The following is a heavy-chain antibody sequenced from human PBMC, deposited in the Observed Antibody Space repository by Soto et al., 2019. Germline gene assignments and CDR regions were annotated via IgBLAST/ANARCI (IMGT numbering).Heavy chain of an antibody. J-gene: IGHJ6*02. CDR2: IIPIFGTA. Sequence: EASVKVSCKASGGTFSSYAISWVRQAPGQGLEWMGGIIPIFGTANYAQKFQGRVTITADKSTSTAYMELSSLRSEDTAVYYCARDQYDYRYYYYGIDVWGQGTTVTVSS. CDR1: GGTFSSYA. CDR3: ARDQYDYRYYYYGIDV. V-gene: IGHV1-69*06. D-gene: IGHD4-17*01.